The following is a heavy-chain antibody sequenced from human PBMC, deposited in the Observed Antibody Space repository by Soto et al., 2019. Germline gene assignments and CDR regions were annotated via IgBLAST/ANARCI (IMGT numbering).Heavy chain of an antibody. CDR3: ARGSLSLGDTYYDILTGYYVFAY. CDR2: INAGNGNT. D-gene: IGHD3-9*01. CDR1: GYTFTGYY. J-gene: IGHJ4*02. V-gene: IGHV1-3*01. Sequence: ASVKVSCKASGYTFTGYYMHWVRQAPGQGLEWMGWINAGNGNTKYSQKFQGRVTITRDTSASTAYMELSSLRSEDTAVYYCARGSLSLGDTYYDILTGYYVFAYWGQGTLVTVSS.